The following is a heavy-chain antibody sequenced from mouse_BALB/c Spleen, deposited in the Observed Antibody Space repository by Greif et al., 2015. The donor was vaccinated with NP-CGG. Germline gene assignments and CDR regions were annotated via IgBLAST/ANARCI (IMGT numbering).Heavy chain of an antibody. CDR1: GYTFTDYA. CDR2: ISIYYDNT. CDR3: ARGDYYGSSPYAMDY. Sequence: VQLQESGPELVRPGESVKISCKGSGYTFTDYAMHWVKQSHAKSLEWIGVISIYYDNTNYNQKFKGKATMTVDKSSSTAYMELARLTSEDSAIYYCARGDYYGSSPYAMDYWGQGTSVTVSS. D-gene: IGHD1-1*01. V-gene: IGHV1-67*01. J-gene: IGHJ4*01.